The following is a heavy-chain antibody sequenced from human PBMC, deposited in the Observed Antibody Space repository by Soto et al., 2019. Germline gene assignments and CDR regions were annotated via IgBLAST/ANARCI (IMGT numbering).Heavy chain of an antibody. CDR1: GFTFSNYV. J-gene: IGHJ6*02. CDR3: GRGGPDYYYDLDV. Sequence: QVQLVESGGGVVQPGRSLRLSCAASGFTFSNYVMHWVRQAPGKGLEWVAVISYDGSIKYYADSVKGRFTISRDNSKNTLYLQMNSLRDEDTAVYFSGRGGPDYYYDLDVWGQGTTVTVSS. CDR2: ISYDGSIK. D-gene: IGHD5-12*01. V-gene: IGHV3-30-3*01.